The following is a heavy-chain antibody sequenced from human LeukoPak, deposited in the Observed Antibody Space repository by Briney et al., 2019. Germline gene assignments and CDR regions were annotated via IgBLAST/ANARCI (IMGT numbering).Heavy chain of an antibody. CDR3: ARGIAVAGRFDY. Sequence: PGGSLRLSCEASGFTFSNHWMHWVRQAPGKGLVWVSVIGKDGSTSIYADSVRGRLTISRDNAKNTLYLQMNSLRAEDTAVYYCARGIAVAGRFDYWGQGTLVTVSS. V-gene: IGHV3-74*01. D-gene: IGHD6-19*01. CDR1: GFTFSNHW. J-gene: IGHJ4*02. CDR2: IGKDGSTS.